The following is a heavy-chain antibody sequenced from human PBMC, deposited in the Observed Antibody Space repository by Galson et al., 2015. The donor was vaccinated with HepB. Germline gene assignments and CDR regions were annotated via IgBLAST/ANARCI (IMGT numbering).Heavy chain of an antibody. J-gene: IGHJ4*02. CDR2: ISGSGGGT. Sequence: SLRLSCAASGFTFSSYAMSWVRQAPGKGLEWVSAISGSGGGTYYADSVKGRFSISRDNSKNTLYLQMNNLRAEDTAVYFCAKLIVVVSAAISPSXQDYWGXGTLVTVSS. D-gene: IGHD2-2*02. V-gene: IGHV3-23*01. CDR1: GFTFSSYA. CDR3: AKLIVVVSAAISPSXQDY.